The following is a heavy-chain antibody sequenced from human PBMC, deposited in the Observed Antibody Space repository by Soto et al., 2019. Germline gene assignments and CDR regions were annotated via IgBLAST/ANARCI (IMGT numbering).Heavy chain of an antibody. CDR3: ARDRAKWKDYYYYGMDV. J-gene: IGHJ6*02. V-gene: IGHV4-30-4*01. Sequence: VXXXXSGPGLXXXSQXXSLTCTVSGGSXXSGXXXXXXXXXXPGKGLEWIGYIYYSGSTYYNPSLKSRLTMSVDTSKNQXSLKLSSVTAADTAVYYCARDRAKWKDYYYYGMDVWGQGTTVTVSS. CDR1: GGSXXSGXXX. CDR2: IYYSGST. D-gene: IGHD1-20*01.